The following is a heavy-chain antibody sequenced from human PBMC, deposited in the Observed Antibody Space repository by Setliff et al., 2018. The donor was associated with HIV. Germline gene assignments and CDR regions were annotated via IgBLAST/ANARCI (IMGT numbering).Heavy chain of an antibody. D-gene: IGHD2-21*02. CDR3: ARQQTALFVDY. J-gene: IGHJ4*02. CDR2: IYYSGST. Sequence: SETLSLTCTASGGSISSSNNYWGWIRQPPGKRLEWIGSIYYSGSTHYNPSLKSRVTMSVDASKNQFSLKLTSVTAADMALYYCARQQTALFVDYWGQGTLVTVSS. V-gene: IGHV4-39*01. CDR1: GGSISSSNNY.